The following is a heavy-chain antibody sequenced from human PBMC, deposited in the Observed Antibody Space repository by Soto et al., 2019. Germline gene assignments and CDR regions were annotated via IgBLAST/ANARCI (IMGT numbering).Heavy chain of an antibody. Sequence: SVKVSCKASGGTFSSNPISWMRQAPGQGLEWMGGTIPTFGAGSYAQRFQGRLTITADKSTNTAYMELSSLRPEDTAVYYCARRQPSGYNRYFDSWGQGTLVTVSS. D-gene: IGHD5-12*01. V-gene: IGHV1-69*06. J-gene: IGHJ4*02. CDR1: GGTFSSNP. CDR2: TIPTFGAG. CDR3: ARRQPSGYNRYFDS.